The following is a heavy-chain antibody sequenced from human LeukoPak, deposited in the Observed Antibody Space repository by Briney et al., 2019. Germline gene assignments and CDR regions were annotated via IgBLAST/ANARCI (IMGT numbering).Heavy chain of an antibody. J-gene: IGHJ6*04. CDR3: AELGITMIGGV. CDR2: IYSGGST. CDR1: GFTASSNS. V-gene: IGHV3-66*01. D-gene: IGHD3-10*02. Sequence: GGSLRLSCTVSGFTASSNSMSWVRQAPGKGLEWVSVIYSGGSTYYADSVKGRFTISRDNAKNSLYLQMNSLRAEDTAVYYCAELGITMIGGVWGKGTTVTISS.